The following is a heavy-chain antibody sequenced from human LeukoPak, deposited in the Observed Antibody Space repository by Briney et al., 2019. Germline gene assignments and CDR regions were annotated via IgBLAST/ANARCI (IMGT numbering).Heavy chain of an antibody. V-gene: IGHV4-34*01. J-gene: IGHJ5*02. CDR2: INHSGST. Sequence: SETLSLTCAAYGGSFSGYYWSWIRQPPGKGLEWIGEINHSGSTNYNPSLKSRVTISVDTSKNQFSLKLSSVTAADTAVYYCARGRYSYGYNWFDPWGQGTLVTVSS. D-gene: IGHD5-18*01. CDR3: ARGRYSYGYNWFDP. CDR1: GGSFSGYY.